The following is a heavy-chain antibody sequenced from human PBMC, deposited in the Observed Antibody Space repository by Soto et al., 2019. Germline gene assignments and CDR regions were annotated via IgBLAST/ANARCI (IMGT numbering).Heavy chain of an antibody. D-gene: IGHD5-18*01. Sequence: EVQLVESGGGLVQPGGSLRLSCAASGFTFSSYWMLWVRQAPGKGLVWVSRINSDGRTTSYADSVKGRFTISRDNAKNPLYLQMNSLGAEDTAVYYCARVNPGYSYVNDWGQGTLVTVSS. V-gene: IGHV3-74*01. J-gene: IGHJ4*02. CDR1: GFTFSSYW. CDR2: INSDGRTT. CDR3: ARVNPGYSYVND.